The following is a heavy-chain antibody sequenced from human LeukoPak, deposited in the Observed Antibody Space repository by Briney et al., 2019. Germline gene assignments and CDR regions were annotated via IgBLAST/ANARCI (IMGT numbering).Heavy chain of an antibody. CDR1: GFTFSSYA. V-gene: IGHV3-30*04. CDR2: ISYDGSNK. D-gene: IGHD3-9*01. J-gene: IGHJ4*02. Sequence: GGSLRLSCAASGFTFSSYAMHWVRQAPGKGLEWVAVISYDGSNKYYADSVKGRFTISRDNSKNTLYLQMNSLRAEDTAVYYCARSDRDSDWFIDDYWGQGTLVTVSS. CDR3: ARSDRDSDWFIDDY.